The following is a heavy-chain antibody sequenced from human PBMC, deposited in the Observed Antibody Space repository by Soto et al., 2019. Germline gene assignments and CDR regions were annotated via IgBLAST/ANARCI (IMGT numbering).Heavy chain of an antibody. D-gene: IGHD3-10*01. Sequence: QAQLVESGGGVVQPGRSLRLSCTTSGFNLRSYGMHWVRQAPGKGLSWVAVMSYDGRNTYSADSVKGRFTISRDDSKNTMYLQMNSLRAEDTALYYCAKDTGFGELFSDTFDLWGQGTMFTVSS. CDR3: AKDTGFGELFSDTFDL. CDR2: MSYDGRNT. J-gene: IGHJ3*01. CDR1: GFNLRSYG. V-gene: IGHV3-30*18.